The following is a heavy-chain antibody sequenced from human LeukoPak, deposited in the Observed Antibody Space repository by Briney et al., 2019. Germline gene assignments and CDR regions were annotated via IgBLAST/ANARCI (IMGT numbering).Heavy chain of an antibody. CDR3: ARVSGYGDYVPLYYYYMDV. Sequence: GASVKVSCKASGGTFSSYAISWVRQAPGQGLEWTGGIIPIFGTANYAQKFQGRVTITADESTSTAYVELSSLRSEDTAVYYCARVSGYGDYVPLYYYYMDVWGKGTTVTVSS. CDR2: IIPIFGTA. J-gene: IGHJ6*03. CDR1: GGTFSSYA. V-gene: IGHV1-69*13. D-gene: IGHD4-17*01.